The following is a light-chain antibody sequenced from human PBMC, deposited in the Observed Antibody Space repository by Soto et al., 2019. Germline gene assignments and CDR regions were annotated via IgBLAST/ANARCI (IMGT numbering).Light chain of an antibody. J-gene: IGKJ1*01. Sequence: EIVMTQSPATLSVSPGERATLSCRDSQSISSNLAWYQQKPGQAPRLLISAASTRATGVPARFSGSGSGTEFTLTISSLQSEDCAAYYCQQYNDWPTLTFGQGTKVEIK. CDR1: QSISSN. CDR3: QQYNDWPTLT. V-gene: IGKV3-15*01. CDR2: AAS.